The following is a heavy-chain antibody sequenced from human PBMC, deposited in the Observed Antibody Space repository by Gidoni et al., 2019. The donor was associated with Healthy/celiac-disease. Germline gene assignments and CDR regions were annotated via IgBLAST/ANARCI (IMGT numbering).Heavy chain of an antibody. CDR1: GGSFSGYY. CDR2: INHSGST. Sequence: QVQLQQWGAGLSKPSETLSLTCAVYGGSFSGYYWSWIRQPPGKGLEWIGEINHSGSTNYNPSLKSRVTISVDTSKNQFSLKLSSVTAADTAVYYCARATMVDTAMVNDAFDIWGQGTMVTVSS. D-gene: IGHD5-18*01. V-gene: IGHV4-34*01. J-gene: IGHJ3*02. CDR3: ARATMVDTAMVNDAFDI.